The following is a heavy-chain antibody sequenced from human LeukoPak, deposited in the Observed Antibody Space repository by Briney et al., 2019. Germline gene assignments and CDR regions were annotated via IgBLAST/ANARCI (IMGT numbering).Heavy chain of an antibody. V-gene: IGHV4-39*07. CDR1: GGSISSSDYY. D-gene: IGHD4-23*01. J-gene: IGHJ4*02. CDR3: ARDRLRWPKIDY. CDR2: IYYSVTT. Sequence: SETLSLTCTVSGGSISSSDYYWGWIRQPPGKGLEWIGSIYYSVTTYYDPSLKSRVTISVDTSKNQFSLKLNSVTAADTAVYYCARDRLRWPKIDYWGQGTLVTVSS.